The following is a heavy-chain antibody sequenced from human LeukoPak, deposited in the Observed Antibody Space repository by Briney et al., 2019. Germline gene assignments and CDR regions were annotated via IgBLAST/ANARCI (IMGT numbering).Heavy chain of an antibody. CDR3: ARINGCSYVGYYFDY. J-gene: IGHJ4*02. V-gene: IGHV3-9*01. CDR2: ISWNSGSI. D-gene: IGHD5-18*01. CDR1: GFTFDDYA. Sequence: GGSLRLSCAASGFTFDDYAMHWVRQAPGKGLEWVSGISWNSGSIGYADSVKGRFTISRDNAKNSLYLQMNSLRAEDTALYYCARINGCSYVGYYFDYWGQGTLVTVSS.